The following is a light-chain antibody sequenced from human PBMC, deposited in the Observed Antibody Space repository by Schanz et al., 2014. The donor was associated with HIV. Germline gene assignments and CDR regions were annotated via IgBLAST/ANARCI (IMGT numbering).Light chain of an antibody. J-gene: IGKJ5*01. CDR3: QQYGSLPIT. CDR1: QSVTSSY. Sequence: EIVLTQSPGTLSLSPGGRAALSCRASQSVTSSYLAWYQQKPGQAPRLLIYGASSRATGIPHRFSGSGSGTDFTLTITRLEPEDFAVFYCQQYGSLPITFGQGTRLEIK. V-gene: IGKV3-20*01. CDR2: GAS.